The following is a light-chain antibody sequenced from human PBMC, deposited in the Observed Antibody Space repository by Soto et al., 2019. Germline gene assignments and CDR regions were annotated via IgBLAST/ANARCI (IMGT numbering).Light chain of an antibody. Sequence: EIVLTQSAATLSLSPGERATLSWRASQSVSSYLAWYQQKPGQAPRLLIYDASNTATGIPARFSGSGYGTDFNLTISSLETEDFAVYYCQQRSNWTLTFGGGTKVDIK. CDR2: DAS. J-gene: IGKJ4*01. CDR1: QSVSSY. V-gene: IGKV3-11*01. CDR3: QQRSNWTLT.